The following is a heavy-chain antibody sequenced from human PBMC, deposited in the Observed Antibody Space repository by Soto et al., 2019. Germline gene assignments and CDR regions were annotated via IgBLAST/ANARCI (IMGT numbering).Heavy chain of an antibody. V-gene: IGHV1-46*01. CDR1: GYTFTSYY. J-gene: IGHJ3*02. CDR3: AREGDDRRNAFDI. D-gene: IGHD3-22*01. CDR2: INPSGGGT. Sequence: QVQLVQSGAEVKKPGASVKVSCKASGYTFTSYYIHWVRQAPGQGLECMGIINPSGGGTSYAQKFQGRLTMTRDTSTSTVYMELSSLRSEDTAIYYCAREGDDRRNAFDIWGQGTMVTVSS.